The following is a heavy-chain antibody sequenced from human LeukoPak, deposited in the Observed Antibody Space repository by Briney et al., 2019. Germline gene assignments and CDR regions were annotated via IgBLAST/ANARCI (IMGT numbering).Heavy chain of an antibody. CDR1: GFTFSDYY. CDR3: ARAQTYYFDY. V-gene: IGHV3-11*01. CDR2: ISSSGTAE. Sequence: GGSLRLSCAASGFTFSDYYMSWIRQAPGKGLEWVSYISSSGTAEYYADSVKGRFTISRDNAKNSLYLQMNSLRAEDTAVYYCARAQTYYFDYWGQGTLVTVSS. J-gene: IGHJ4*02.